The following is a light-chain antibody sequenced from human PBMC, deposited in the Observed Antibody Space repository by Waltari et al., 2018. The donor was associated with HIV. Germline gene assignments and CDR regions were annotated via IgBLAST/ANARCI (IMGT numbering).Light chain of an antibody. CDR2: KDT. V-gene: IGLV3-25*03. Sequence: SFELTQPPSVSVSPGQTARITCSGDGLPGRYAYRYLQNPGQAPVLVIYKDTERPSGIPKRFSGSSSGTIVMLTITGVQAEDEADYYCQSADSNSNWVFGGGTKLTVL. CDR1: GLPGRY. CDR3: QSADSNSNWV. J-gene: IGLJ3*02.